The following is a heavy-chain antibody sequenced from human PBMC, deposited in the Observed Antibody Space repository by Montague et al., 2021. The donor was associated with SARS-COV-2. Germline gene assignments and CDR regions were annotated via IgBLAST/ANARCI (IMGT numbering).Heavy chain of an antibody. CDR3: ASQPTVTGYYYYYGMDV. J-gene: IGHJ6*02. D-gene: IGHD4-17*01. CDR1: GFTVSSNY. V-gene: IGHV3-66*04. CDR2: IYSGGST. Sequence: SLRLSFAASGFTVSSNYMSWVRQAPGKGLEWVSVIYSGGSTYYADSVKGRFTISRDNSKNTLYLQMNSLRAEDTAVYYCASQPTVTGYYYYYGMDVWGQGTTVTVSS.